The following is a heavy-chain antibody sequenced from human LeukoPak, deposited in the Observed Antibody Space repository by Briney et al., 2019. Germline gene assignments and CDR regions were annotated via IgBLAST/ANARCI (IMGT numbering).Heavy chain of an antibody. CDR3: AKAQYSIAVAGYY. D-gene: IGHD6-19*01. Sequence: PGGSLRLSCAASGFTFSNYAMSWVRQAPGKGLEWVSAITGSGGNTYYADSVKGRFTISRDNSKNTVFLQMNSLRAEDTAVYYCAKAQYSIAVAGYYWGQGTLVTVSS. J-gene: IGHJ4*02. CDR1: GFTFSNYA. CDR2: ITGSGGNT. V-gene: IGHV3-23*01.